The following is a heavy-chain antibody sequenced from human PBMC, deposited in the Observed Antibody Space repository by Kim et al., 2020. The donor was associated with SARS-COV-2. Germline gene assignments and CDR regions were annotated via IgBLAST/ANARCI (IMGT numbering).Heavy chain of an antibody. CDR3: ARDLGVHGYGWFDP. D-gene: IGHD3-22*01. J-gene: IGHJ5*02. Sequence: AQKFQGRVTITADESTGTAYMELSSLRSEDTAVYYCARDLGVHGYGWFDPWGQGTLVTVSS. V-gene: IGHV1-69*01.